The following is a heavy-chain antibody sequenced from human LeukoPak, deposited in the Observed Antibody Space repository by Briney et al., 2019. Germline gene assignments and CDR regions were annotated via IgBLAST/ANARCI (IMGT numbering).Heavy chain of an antibody. D-gene: IGHD5-12*01. J-gene: IGHJ4*02. V-gene: IGHV4-31*03. CDR2: IYYSGTT. CDR3: ARAHGSGGDYFDY. Sequence: SETLSLTCTVSGGSISSGAYFWRWIRQHPGKGLEWIGFIYYSGTTYYNPSLKSRLTLSKDTSKNHFSLTLSSVTAADTAVYYCARAHGSGGDYFDYWGQGTLVTVSS. CDR1: GGSISSGAYF.